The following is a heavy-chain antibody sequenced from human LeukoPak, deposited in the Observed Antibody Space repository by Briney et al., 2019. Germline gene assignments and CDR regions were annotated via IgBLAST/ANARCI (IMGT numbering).Heavy chain of an antibody. J-gene: IGHJ6*03. CDR2: IKSKTDGGTT. V-gene: IGHV3-15*01. CDR1: GFTFSNAW. Sequence: PGGSLRLSCAASGFTFSNAWMSWVRQAPGKGLEWVGRIKSKTDGGTTDYAAPVKGRFTISRDDSKNTLYLQMNSLKTEDTAVYYCTTDIEGVVPAAIYDSDYYYYYMDVWGKGTTVTVSS. CDR3: TTDIEGVVPAAIYDSDYYYYYMDV. D-gene: IGHD2-2*02.